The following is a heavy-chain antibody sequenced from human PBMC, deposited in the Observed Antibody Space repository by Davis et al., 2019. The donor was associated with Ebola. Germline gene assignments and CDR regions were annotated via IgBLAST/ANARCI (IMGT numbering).Heavy chain of an antibody. CDR3: ARAQQPYYCDY. CDR2: IYSGGST. Sequence: GESLKISCAASGFTVSYNYMNWVRQAPGKGLEWVSVIYSGGSTYYADSVKGRFTISRDNSKNTLYLQMNSLRAEDTAVYYCARAQQPYYCDYWGQGTLVTVSS. J-gene: IGHJ4*02. V-gene: IGHV3-53*01. D-gene: IGHD1-14*01. CDR1: GFTVSYNY.